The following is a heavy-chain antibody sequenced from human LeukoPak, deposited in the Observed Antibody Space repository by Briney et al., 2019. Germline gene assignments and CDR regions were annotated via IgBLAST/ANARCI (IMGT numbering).Heavy chain of an antibody. Sequence: SETLSLTCAVYGGSFSGYYWSWIRQPPGKGLEWIGEINHSGSTNYNPSLKSRVTISVDTSKNQFSLKLSSVTAADTAVYYCARGLIAAAGIRLGGHLWFDPWGQGTLVTVSS. V-gene: IGHV4-34*01. CDR3: ARGLIAAAGIRLGGHLWFDP. CDR2: INHSGST. J-gene: IGHJ5*02. D-gene: IGHD6-13*01. CDR1: GGSFSGYY.